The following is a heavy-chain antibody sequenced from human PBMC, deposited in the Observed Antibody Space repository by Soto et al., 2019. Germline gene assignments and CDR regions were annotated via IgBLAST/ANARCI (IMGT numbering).Heavy chain of an antibody. Sequence: QVQLQESGPGLVKPSETLSLTCSVSGGSLTSHYCSWFRQPPGKGLEWIGYFHHSGSTRYNPSLKSRVTMSVDTSKNQFSLKVSSVTAADTALYYCARQGFGQLHGLVDVWGPGTTVTVSS. CDR1: GGSLTSHY. D-gene: IGHD3-10*01. CDR3: ARQGFGQLHGLVDV. V-gene: IGHV4-59*08. J-gene: IGHJ6*02. CDR2: FHHSGST.